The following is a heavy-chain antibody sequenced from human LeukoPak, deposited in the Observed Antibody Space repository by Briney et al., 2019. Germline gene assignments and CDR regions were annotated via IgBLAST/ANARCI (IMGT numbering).Heavy chain of an antibody. V-gene: IGHV4-59*05. J-gene: IGHJ4*02. Sequence: GSLRLSCAASGFTFSSYAMSWVRQAPGKGLEWIGSIYSSGSTYYNPSLRTRVTISVDTSKNQFSLKLSSVTAADTAVYYCARVIRTTGYYSNPKSGSFDFWGQGTLVTVSS. CDR3: ARVIRTTGYYSNPKSGSFDF. CDR1: GFTFSSYA. CDR2: IYSSGST. D-gene: IGHD3-9*01.